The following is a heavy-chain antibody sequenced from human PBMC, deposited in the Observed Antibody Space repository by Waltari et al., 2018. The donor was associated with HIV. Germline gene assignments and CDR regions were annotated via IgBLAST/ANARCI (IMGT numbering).Heavy chain of an antibody. CDR1: GITFSSYA. Sequence: EVQLLESGGGLVQPGGSLRLSCAASGITFSSYAMSWVRQAPGKGVEWVSSIIGRGDITYYADSVKGRFAISRDNSKNTLYLQVNSLRAEDTAVYYCAKEGKYCGPSYFDYWGQGALVTVSS. CDR3: AKEGKYCGPSYFDY. CDR2: IIGRGDIT. D-gene: IGHD2-21*01. J-gene: IGHJ4*02. V-gene: IGHV3-23*01.